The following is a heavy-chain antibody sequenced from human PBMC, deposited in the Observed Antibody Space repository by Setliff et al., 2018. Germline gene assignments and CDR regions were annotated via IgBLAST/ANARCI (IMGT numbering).Heavy chain of an antibody. CDR2: VYPTGST. V-gene: IGHV4-4*07. CDR3: ARYNSAAGSFDP. J-gene: IGHJ5*02. Sequence: KTSETLSLTCTVSGDSISSYYWSWIRQPAGKGLQWIGRVYPTGSTNYDPDLRSRDTMSVDTSKNQFSLMLTSVTAADTAMYYCARYNSAAGSFDPWGQGTLVTVSS. D-gene: IGHD1-20*01. CDR1: GDSISSYY.